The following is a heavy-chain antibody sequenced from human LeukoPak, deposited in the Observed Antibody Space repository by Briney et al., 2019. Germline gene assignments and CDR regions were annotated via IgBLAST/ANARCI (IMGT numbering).Heavy chain of an antibody. D-gene: IGHD3-10*01. V-gene: IGHV3-11*01. Sequence: GGSLRLSCAASGFTFSDYYMSWIRQAPGKGLEWVSYISSSGSTIYYADSVKGRFTISRDNAKNSLYLQMNSLRAEDTAVYYCASTTSITMVRGVITSFDYWGQGTLVTVSS. J-gene: IGHJ4*02. CDR3: ASTTSITMVRGVITSFDY. CDR1: GFTFSDYY. CDR2: ISSSGSTI.